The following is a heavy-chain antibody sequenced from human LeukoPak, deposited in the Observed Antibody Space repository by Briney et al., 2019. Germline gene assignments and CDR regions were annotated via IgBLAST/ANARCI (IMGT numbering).Heavy chain of an antibody. V-gene: IGHV3-23*01. CDR1: GFTFSSYV. CDR3: AKGFQWLGVNYYYYMDV. D-gene: IGHD6-19*01. J-gene: IGHJ6*03. Sequence: PGGSLRLSCAASGFTFSSYVMSWVRQAPGKGLEWVSAISNSGDNTYYADSVKGRFTISRDNSKNTLYLQMNSLRAEDTAVYYCAKGFQWLGVNYYYYMDVWGKGTTVTVSS. CDR2: ISNSGDNT.